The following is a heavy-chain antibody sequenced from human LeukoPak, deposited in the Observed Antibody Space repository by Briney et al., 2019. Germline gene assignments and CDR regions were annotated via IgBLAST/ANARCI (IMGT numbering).Heavy chain of an antibody. Sequence: GGSLRLSCAASGLTFSSYAMSWVRQAPGKGLEWVSAISGSGGSTYYADSVKGRFTISRDNSKNTLYLQMNSLRAEDTAVYFCARSSRQDFDIWGQGTMVTVSS. CDR1: GLTFSSYA. V-gene: IGHV3-23*01. CDR2: ISGSGGST. D-gene: IGHD6-13*01. CDR3: ARSSRQDFDI. J-gene: IGHJ3*02.